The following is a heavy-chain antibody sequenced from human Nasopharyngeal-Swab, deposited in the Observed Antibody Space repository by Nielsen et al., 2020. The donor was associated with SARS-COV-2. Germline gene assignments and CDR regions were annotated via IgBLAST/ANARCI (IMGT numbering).Heavy chain of an antibody. CDR2: INDRGSG. Sequence: GSLRLSCVVFGGTPNGFHWKWIRQTPGKGLEWIGEINDRGSGNYNPSLRSRVTISAGTSNIQFSLKLNSVTAADTAVYYCARGRPLYDILTGYYISSRFDYWGQGTLVTVSS. V-gene: IGHV4-34*01. J-gene: IGHJ4*02. CDR1: GGTPNGFH. CDR3: ARGRPLYDILTGYYISSRFDY. D-gene: IGHD3-9*01.